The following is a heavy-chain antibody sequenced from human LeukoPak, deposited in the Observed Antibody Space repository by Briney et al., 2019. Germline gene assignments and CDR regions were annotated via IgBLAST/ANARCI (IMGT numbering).Heavy chain of an antibody. CDR3: AKGPLRGTAAAIDY. V-gene: IGHV3-30*18. D-gene: IGHD2-2*01. Sequence: GGSLRLSCAASGFTFNNYGMHWVRQAPGKGLEWVAVISYDGRNKRYPDSVKGRFTISRDISTDTLWLQMDSLRTEDTAVYYCAKGPLRGTAAAIDYWGQGTLVTVSS. CDR2: ISYDGRNK. J-gene: IGHJ4*02. CDR1: GFTFNNYG.